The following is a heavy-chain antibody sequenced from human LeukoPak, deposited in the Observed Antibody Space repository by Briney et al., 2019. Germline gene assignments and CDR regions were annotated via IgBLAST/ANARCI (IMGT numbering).Heavy chain of an antibody. CDR3: ARGGIEVGPLGFDY. CDR2: IIPIFGAA. V-gene: IGHV1-69*01. CDR1: GGTFSSYA. J-gene: IGHJ4*02. D-gene: IGHD1-26*01. Sequence: GSSVKVSCKASGGTFSSYAISWVRQAPGQGLEWMGGIIPIFGAANYARKFQGRVTITADESTSTAYMELSSLRSEDTAVYYCARGGIEVGPLGFDYWGQGTLVTVSS.